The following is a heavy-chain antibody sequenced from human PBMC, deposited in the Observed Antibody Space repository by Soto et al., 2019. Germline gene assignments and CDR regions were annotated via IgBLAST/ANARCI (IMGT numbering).Heavy chain of an antibody. Sequence: DTLSGTCTFSCGSISTLYWSWVRQPAGKGLEWIGRIFSSGSTSFNPSLESRVAMSVDTSKNHFSLNLSSVTAADMAVYYCAREGSYSAYNFAHGIQLWSFDFWGQGAQVPVSS. D-gene: IGHD5-12*01. V-gene: IGHV4-4*07. CDR3: AREGSYSAYNFAHGIQLWSFDF. CDR2: IFSSGST. CDR1: CGSISTLY. J-gene: IGHJ4*02.